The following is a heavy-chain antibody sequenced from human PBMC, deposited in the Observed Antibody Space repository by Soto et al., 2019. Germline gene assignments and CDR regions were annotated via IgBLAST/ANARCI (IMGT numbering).Heavy chain of an antibody. V-gene: IGHV1-8*02. CDR1: GVTFSSYA. CDR3: ARDGRIAAAGRLYYYYYGMDV. CDR2: MNPNSGNT. J-gene: IGHJ6*02. Sequence: ASVKVSCKASGVTFSSYAISWVRQATGQGLEWMGWMNPNSGNTGYAQKFQGRVTMTRNTSISTAYMELSSLRSEDTAVYYCARDGRIAAAGRLYYYYYGMDVWGQGTTVTVSS. D-gene: IGHD6-13*01.